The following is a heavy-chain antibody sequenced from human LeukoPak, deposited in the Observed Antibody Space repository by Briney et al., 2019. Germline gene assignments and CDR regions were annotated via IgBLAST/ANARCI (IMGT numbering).Heavy chain of an antibody. J-gene: IGHJ4*02. V-gene: IGHV4-59*01. CDR2: IYYSGST. D-gene: IGHD1-14*01. Sequence: KPSETLSLTCTVSGGSISSYYWSWIRQPPGKGLEWIGYIYYSGSTNYNPSLKSRVTISVDTSKNQFSLKLSSVTAADTAVYYCARVWVEGFRTSPYFDCWGQGTLVTVSS. CDR1: GGSISSYY. CDR3: ARVWVEGFRTSPYFDC.